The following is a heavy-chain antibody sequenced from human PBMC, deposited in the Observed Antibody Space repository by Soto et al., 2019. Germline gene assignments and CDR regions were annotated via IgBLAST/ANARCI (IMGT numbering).Heavy chain of an antibody. CDR2: IKSKTDDGTT. Sequence: GGSLRLSCAASGFTFSNAWMSWVRQAPGKGLEWVGRIKSKTDDGTTEYAAPVKGRFTISRDDSKNTLYLQMNSLKTEDTAVYYCTTFMITFGGVIAPTYHDAFDIWGQGTMVTVSS. CDR1: GFTFSNAW. J-gene: IGHJ3*02. V-gene: IGHV3-15*01. CDR3: TTFMITFGGVIAPTYHDAFDI. D-gene: IGHD3-16*02.